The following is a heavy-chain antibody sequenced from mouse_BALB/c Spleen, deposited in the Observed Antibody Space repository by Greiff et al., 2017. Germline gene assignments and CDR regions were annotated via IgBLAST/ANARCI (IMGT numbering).Heavy chain of an antibody. J-gene: IGHJ3*01. CDR2: IYPGNSDT. Sequence: VQLQQSGTVLARPGASVKMSCKASGYTFTSYWMHWVKQRPGQGLEWIGAIYPGNSDTSYNQKFKGKAKLTAVTSTSTAYMELSSLTNEDSAVYYCTRSWGNYAWFAYWGQGTLVTVS. V-gene: IGHV1-5*01. D-gene: IGHD2-1*01. CDR3: TRSWGNYAWFAY. CDR1: GYTFTSYW.